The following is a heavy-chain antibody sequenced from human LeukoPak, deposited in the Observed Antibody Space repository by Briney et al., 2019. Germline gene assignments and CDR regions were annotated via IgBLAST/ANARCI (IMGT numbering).Heavy chain of an antibody. CDR1: GDSISEYY. Sequence: SETLSLTCSVSGDSISEYYWSWIRQPPGKGLEWIGYIYVSGNTNYNPSLKSRVTLSLDTSKNQFSLKMTSVTAADTAIYYCARDHGWNGFNWFDPWGQGTLVTVSS. D-gene: IGHD3-3*01. CDR3: ARDHGWNGFNWFDP. CDR2: IYVSGNT. V-gene: IGHV4-59*01. J-gene: IGHJ5*02.